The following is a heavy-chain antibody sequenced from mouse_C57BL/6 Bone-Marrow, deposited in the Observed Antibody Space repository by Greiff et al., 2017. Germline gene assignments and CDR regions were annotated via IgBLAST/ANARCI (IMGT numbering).Heavy chain of an antibody. CDR1: GFNIKDDY. CDR3: TYGTPAPHHFDY. J-gene: IGHJ2*01. CDR2: IDPENGDT. D-gene: IGHD1-1*01. Sequence: EVQLQESGAELVRPGASVKLSCTASGFNIKDDYMHWVKQRPEQGLEWIGWIDPENGDTEYASKFQGKATITADTSSNTAYLQLSSLTSEDTAVYYCTYGTPAPHHFDYWGQGTTLTVSS. V-gene: IGHV14-4*01.